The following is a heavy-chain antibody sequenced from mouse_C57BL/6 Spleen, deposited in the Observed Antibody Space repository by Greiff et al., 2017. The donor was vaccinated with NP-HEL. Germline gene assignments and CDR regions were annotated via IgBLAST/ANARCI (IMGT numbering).Heavy chain of an antibody. CDR2: IYPGGGYA. D-gene: IGHD2-3*01. V-gene: IGHV1-63*01. J-gene: IGHJ4*01. Sequence: QVQLQQSGAELVRPGTSVKMSCKASGYTFTNYWIGWAKQRPGHGLEWIGDIYPGGGYANYNEKFKGKATLTADKSSSTAYMQFSSLTSEDSAIYYCARSDDGHEEAMDYWGQGTSVTVSS. CDR3: ARSDDGHEEAMDY. CDR1: GYTFTNYW.